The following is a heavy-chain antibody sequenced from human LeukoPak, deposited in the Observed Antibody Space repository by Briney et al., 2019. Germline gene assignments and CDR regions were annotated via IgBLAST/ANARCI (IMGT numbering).Heavy chain of an antibody. CDR1: GFTFNTYS. CDR2: ISSSSSYI. D-gene: IGHD6-13*01. CDR3: AGGSSRNSYYFDC. J-gene: IGHJ4*02. V-gene: IGHV3-21*01. Sequence: GGSLRLSCAASGFTFNTYSMNWVRQAPGKGLEWVSSISSSSSYIYYADSVKGRFTISRDNAQNSVYLQLNSLRAEDTGVYYCAGGSSRNSYYFDCWGQGTLVTVSS.